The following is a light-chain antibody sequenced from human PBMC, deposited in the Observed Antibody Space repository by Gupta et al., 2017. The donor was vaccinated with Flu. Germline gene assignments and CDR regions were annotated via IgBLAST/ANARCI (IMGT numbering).Light chain of an antibody. CDR3: SSRGNRDKGV. CDR1: SLPKRY. CDR2: EDR. V-gene: IGLV3-10*01. J-gene: IGLJ3*02. Sequence: ARITCSGASLPKRYVYWYPQTSGQAPVLVIYEDRIRPSGIPDRFSGSNSEPMATLIIRGAQVEDGADYYCSSRGNRDKGVLGGGHELSVL.